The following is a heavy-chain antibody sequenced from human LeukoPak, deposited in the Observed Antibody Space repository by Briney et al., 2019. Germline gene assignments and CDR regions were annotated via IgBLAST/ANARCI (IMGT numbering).Heavy chain of an antibody. CDR1: GFTFSSHA. CDR3: ARAPGYSENDQYYFDY. CDR2: ISYDRSNK. D-gene: IGHD5-12*01. V-gene: IGHV3-30-3*01. Sequence: GRSLRLSCAASGFTFSSHALHWVRQAAGKGLEWVAVISYDRSNKYYADSVKGRFTISRDNSKNTLYLQMNSLRAEDTAVYYCARAPGYSENDQYYFDYWGQGTLVTVSS. J-gene: IGHJ4*02.